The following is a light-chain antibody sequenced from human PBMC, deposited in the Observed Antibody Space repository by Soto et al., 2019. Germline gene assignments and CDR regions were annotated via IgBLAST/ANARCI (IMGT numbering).Light chain of an antibody. J-gene: IGKJ2*01. Sequence: EIVLTQSPATLSLSPGERATLSCRASQRVSSYLAWYQQKPGQAPRLLIYDASNRATGVPPRFSGSGSGTDFTLTISSLEPEDLAVYHCQQRSNWLYTFGQGTKLEIK. CDR1: QRVSSY. V-gene: IGKV3-11*01. CDR2: DAS. CDR3: QQRSNWLYT.